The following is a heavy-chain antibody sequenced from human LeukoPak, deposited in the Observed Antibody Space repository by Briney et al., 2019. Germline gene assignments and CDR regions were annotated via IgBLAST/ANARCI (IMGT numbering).Heavy chain of an antibody. J-gene: IGHJ4*02. D-gene: IGHD3-16*01. Sequence: PGGSLRLSCVAPRITFSSYWMTWARQAPGKGLEWVANIKQDGSVKNYFDSVKGRFAVSRDNTKKSLFLQMNRLEAEDTAVYYCGTLPHYDGTGIHDFLGQGTLVSVSS. CDR1: RITFSSYW. V-gene: IGHV3-7*03. CDR2: IKQDGSVK. CDR3: GTLPHYDGTGIHDF.